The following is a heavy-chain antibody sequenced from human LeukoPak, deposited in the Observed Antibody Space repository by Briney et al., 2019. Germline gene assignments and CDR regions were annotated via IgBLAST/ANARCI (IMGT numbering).Heavy chain of an antibody. CDR3: AKGGSSGSIGYYYYYYYMDV. CDR1: GFTFSSYA. V-gene: IGHV3-23*01. J-gene: IGHJ6*03. CDR2: ISGSGGST. D-gene: IGHD3-22*01. Sequence: GGSLRLSCAASGFTFSSYAMSWVRQAPGKGLEWVSAISGSGGSTYYADSVKGRFTISRDNSKNTLYLQMNSLRAEDTAVYYCAKGGSSGSIGYYYYYYYMDVWGKGTTVTISS.